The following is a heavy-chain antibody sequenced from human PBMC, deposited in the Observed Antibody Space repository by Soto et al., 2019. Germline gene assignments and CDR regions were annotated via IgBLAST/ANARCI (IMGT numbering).Heavy chain of an antibody. CDR3: ARDGESIAARPPYYYYYMDV. CDR2: IIPILGIA. D-gene: IGHD6-6*01. CDR1: GGTFSSYT. V-gene: IGHV1-69*04. J-gene: IGHJ6*03. Sequence: SVKVSCKASGGTFSSYTISWVRQAPGQGLEWMGRIIPILGIANYAQKFQGRVTITADKSTSTAYMELSSLRSEDTAVYYCARDGESIAARPPYYYYYMDVWGKGTTVTVSS.